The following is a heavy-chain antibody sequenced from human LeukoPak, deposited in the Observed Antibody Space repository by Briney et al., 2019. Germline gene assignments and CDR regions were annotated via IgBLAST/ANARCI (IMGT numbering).Heavy chain of an antibody. D-gene: IGHD5-12*01. Sequence: GGSLRLSCAASGFTFSSYAMSWVRQAPGKGLEWVSSIGGSGVMTYYADSVKGRFTISRDNSKNTLHLQVSSLRAEDTAVYYCARARGGYDFDYWGQGTLVTVSS. CDR3: ARARGGYDFDY. V-gene: IGHV3-23*01. CDR2: IGGSGVMT. CDR1: GFTFSSYA. J-gene: IGHJ4*02.